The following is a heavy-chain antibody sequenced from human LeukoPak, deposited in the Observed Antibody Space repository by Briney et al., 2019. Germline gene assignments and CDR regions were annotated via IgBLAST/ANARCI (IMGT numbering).Heavy chain of an antibody. V-gene: IGHV4-31*03. Sequence: SETLSLTCTVSGGSISSGGYYWSWIRQHPGKGLEWIGYIYYGGSTYYNPSLKSRVTISVDTSKNQFSLKLSSVTAADTAVYYCARSDGGYGYANWFDPWGQGTLVTVSS. CDR2: IYYGGST. D-gene: IGHD3-16*01. CDR1: GGSISSGGYY. J-gene: IGHJ5*02. CDR3: ARSDGGYGYANWFDP.